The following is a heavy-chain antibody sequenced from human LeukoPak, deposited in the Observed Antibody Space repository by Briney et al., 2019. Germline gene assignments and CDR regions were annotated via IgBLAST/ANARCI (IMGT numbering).Heavy chain of an antibody. V-gene: IGHV4-61*02. CDR1: GGSISSGSYY. CDR3: ARPQRRYYDILTGYDY. CDR2: IYTSGST. Sequence: SQTLSLTCTVSGGSISSGSYYWSWIRQPAGKGLEWIGRIYTSGSTNYNPSLKSRVTISVDTSKNQFSLKLSSVTAADTAVYYCARPQRRYYDILTGYDYWGQGTLVTVSS. D-gene: IGHD3-9*01. J-gene: IGHJ4*02.